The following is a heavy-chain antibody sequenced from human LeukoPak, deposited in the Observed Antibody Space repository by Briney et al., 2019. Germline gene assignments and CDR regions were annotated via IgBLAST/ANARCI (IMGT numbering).Heavy chain of an antibody. D-gene: IGHD6-13*01. CDR1: GGSLSSGSYP. Sequence: SETLSLTCAVSGGSLSSGSYPWGWLPQPPGEGLEWLGYIYYSGSTYYNASLKSRVTISVHRSKTQFTLKVTSVTAANRAVYSCARYSSTWPYWYFELCGGRALVTVSS. V-gene: IGHV4-30-2*01. J-gene: IGHJ2*01. CDR2: IYYSGST. CDR3: ARYSSTWPYWYFEL.